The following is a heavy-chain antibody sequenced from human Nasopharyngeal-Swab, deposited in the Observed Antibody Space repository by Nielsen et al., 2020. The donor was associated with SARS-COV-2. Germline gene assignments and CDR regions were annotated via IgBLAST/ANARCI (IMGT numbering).Heavy chain of an antibody. D-gene: IGHD5-12*01. CDR2: IYPRDSDT. J-gene: IGHJ6*02. V-gene: IGHV5-51*01. CDR3: VRPEGVATSFKYYFQYGMDV. CDR1: GYSFTSYW. Sequence: GGSLRLSCKGSGYSFTSYWIAWVRQMPGKGLEWMGIIYPRDSDTIYSPSFQGQVTISADKSISTAYLQWSSLKASDTAMYYCVRPEGVATSFKYYFQYGMDVWGQGTMVTVPS.